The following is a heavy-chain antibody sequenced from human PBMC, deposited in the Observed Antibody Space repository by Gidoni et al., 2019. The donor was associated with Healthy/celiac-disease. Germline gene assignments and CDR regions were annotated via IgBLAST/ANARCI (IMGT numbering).Heavy chain of an antibody. CDR2: IYYSGST. D-gene: IGHD3-16*02. J-gene: IGHJ4*02. CDR1: GGSISSGGYY. V-gene: IGHV4-31*03. CDR3: ARGRYRYLSYFDY. Sequence: QVQLQESGPGLVKPSQTLSLTCTVSGGSISSGGYYWRWIRQHPGKGLEWIGYIYYSGSTYYNPSLKSRVTISVDTSKNQFSLKLSSVTAADTAVYYCARGRYRYLSYFDYWGQGTLVTVSS.